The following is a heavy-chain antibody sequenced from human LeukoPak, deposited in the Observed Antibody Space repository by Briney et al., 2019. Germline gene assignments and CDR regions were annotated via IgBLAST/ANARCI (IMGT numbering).Heavy chain of an antibody. D-gene: IGHD1-26*01. V-gene: IGHV4-61*02. J-gene: IGHJ4*02. CDR1: GGSISSGSYY. CDR2: IYTSGGT. Sequence: SETLSLTCTVSGGSISSGSYYWSWIRQPAGKGLEWIGRIYTSGGTNYNPSLKSRVTISVDTSKSQFSLRLSSVTAADTAVYYCARARVGATSDYWGQGTLVTVSS. CDR3: ARARVGATSDY.